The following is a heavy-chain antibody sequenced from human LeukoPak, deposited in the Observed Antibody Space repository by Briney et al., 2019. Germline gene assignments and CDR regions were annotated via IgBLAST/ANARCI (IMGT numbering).Heavy chain of an antibody. V-gene: IGHV1-24*01. J-gene: IGHJ3*01. CDR3: ANLRGGITCCDAFDV. D-gene: IGHD3-10*01. Sequence: ASVKVSCKVSGNTLSDLSIHWVRQAPGKGLEWMGGFEPEDGETLYAQKFQGRVTVTEDTSTDTAYMELSSLRSEDTAIYFCANLRGGITCCDAFDVWGQGTVVIVSS. CDR1: GNTLSDLS. CDR2: FEPEDGET.